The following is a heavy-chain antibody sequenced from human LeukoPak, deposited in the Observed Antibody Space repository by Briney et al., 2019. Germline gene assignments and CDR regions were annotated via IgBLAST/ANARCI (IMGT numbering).Heavy chain of an antibody. D-gene: IGHD3-22*01. Sequence: GGSLRLSCAASGFTVSSNYMSWVRQAPGKGLEWVSVIYSSGSTDYADSVKGRFTISRDNAKNSLYLQMNSLRAEDTAVYYCARDLKRRVYYDSSGSDDAFDIWGQGTMVTVSS. J-gene: IGHJ3*02. V-gene: IGHV3-53*01. CDR2: IYSSGST. CDR3: ARDLKRRVYYDSSGSDDAFDI. CDR1: GFTVSSNY.